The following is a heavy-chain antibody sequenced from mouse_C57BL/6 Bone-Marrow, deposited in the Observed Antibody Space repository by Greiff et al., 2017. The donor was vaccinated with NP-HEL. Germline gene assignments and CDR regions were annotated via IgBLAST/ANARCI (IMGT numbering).Heavy chain of an antibody. J-gene: IGHJ3*01. Sequence: EVQRVESGPGLVKPSQSLSLTCSVTGYSITSGYYWNWIRQFPGNKLEWMGYISYDGSNNYNPSLKNRISITRDTSKNQFFLKLNSVTTEDTATYYCAIYGNYDWFAYWGQGTLVTVSA. CDR1: GYSITSGYY. CDR2: ISYDGSN. D-gene: IGHD2-1*01. V-gene: IGHV3-6*01. CDR3: AIYGNYDWFAY.